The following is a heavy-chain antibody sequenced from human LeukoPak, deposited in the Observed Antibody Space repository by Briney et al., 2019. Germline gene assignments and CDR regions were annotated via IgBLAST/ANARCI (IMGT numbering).Heavy chain of an antibody. D-gene: IGHD2-2*02. CDR3: ARRGYCSSTSCYITRFDP. V-gene: IGHV5-51*01. Sequence: GESLKISCKGSGYSFTSYWIGWVRQMPGKGLEWMGIIYPGDSDTRYSPSFQGQVTISADKSISTAYLQWSSLKASDTAMYYCARRGYCSSTSCYITRFDPWGQGTLVTVSS. CDR2: IYPGDSDT. J-gene: IGHJ5*02. CDR1: GYSFTSYW.